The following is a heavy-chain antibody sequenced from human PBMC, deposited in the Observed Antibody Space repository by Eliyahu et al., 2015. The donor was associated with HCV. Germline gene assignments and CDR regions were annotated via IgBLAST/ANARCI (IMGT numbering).Heavy chain of an antibody. J-gene: IGHJ6*02. V-gene: IGHV1-69*01. CDR1: GGTFSSYA. CDR2: IIPIFGTA. CDR3: ASPYGRIAVAGTVGLYYYGMDV. D-gene: IGHD6-19*01. Sequence: QVQLVQSGAEVKKPGSSVKVXCKASGGTFSSYAIXWVRQAPGQGLEWMGGIIPIFGTANYAQKFQGRVTITADESTSTAYMELSSLRSEDTAVYYCASPYGRIAVAGTVGLYYYGMDVWGQGTTVTVSS.